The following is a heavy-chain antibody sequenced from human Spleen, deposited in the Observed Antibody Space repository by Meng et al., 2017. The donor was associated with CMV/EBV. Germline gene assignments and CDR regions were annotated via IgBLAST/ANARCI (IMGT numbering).Heavy chain of an antibody. CDR1: GGTFSNST. D-gene: IGHD2-21*01. CDR3: ARGDLCGGDCYWDWFDP. V-gene: IGHV1-69*05. J-gene: IGHJ5*02. CDR2: IIPMFNTT. Sequence: SVKVSCKASGGTFSNSTFSWVRQAPVQGLEWMGGIIPMFNTTNYAQKFHCRVTITTDASTNTAYMELTSLTSEDTAVYYCARGDLCGGDCYWDWFDPWGQGTLVTVSS.